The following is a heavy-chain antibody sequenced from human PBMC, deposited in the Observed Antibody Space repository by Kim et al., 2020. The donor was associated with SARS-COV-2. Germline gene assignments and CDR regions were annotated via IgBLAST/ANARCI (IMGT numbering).Heavy chain of an antibody. CDR3: GRGARWLQVYYFDS. D-gene: IGHD5-12*01. CDR2: INTGNGDT. J-gene: IGHJ4*02. Sequence: ASVKVSCKASGYIFTNNGVHWVRQAPGQRLEWMGWINTGNGDTKYSHKFQDRVTITRDTSATTAYMELSRVESEDTALYYCGRGARWLQVYYFDSWGQGTLVTVSS. CDR1: GYIFTNNG. V-gene: IGHV1-3*04.